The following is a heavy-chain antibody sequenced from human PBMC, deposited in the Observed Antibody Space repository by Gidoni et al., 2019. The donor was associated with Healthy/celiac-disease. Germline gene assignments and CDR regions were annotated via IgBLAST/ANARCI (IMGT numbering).Heavy chain of an antibody. CDR1: GFTFSSYG. V-gene: IGHV3-30*18. J-gene: IGHJ4*02. D-gene: IGHD6-13*01. Sequence: QVQLVESGGGVVQPGRSLRLSCAASGFTFSSYGMHWVRQAPGKGLEWVAVISYDGSNKYYADSVKGRFTISRDNSKNTLYLQMNSLRAEDTAVYYCAKDLDGSSWYTPRYWGQGTLVTVSS. CDR2: ISYDGSNK. CDR3: AKDLDGSSWYTPRY.